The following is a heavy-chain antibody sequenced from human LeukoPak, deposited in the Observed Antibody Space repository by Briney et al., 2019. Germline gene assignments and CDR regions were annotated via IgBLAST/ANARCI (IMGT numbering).Heavy chain of an antibody. CDR3: ARGTLGTFYFDY. J-gene: IGHJ4*02. CDR1: GGSISSHY. D-gene: IGHD2/OR15-2a*01. CDR2: IYYSGNT. V-gene: IGHV4-59*11. Sequence: PSETLSLTCTVSGGSISSHYWSWIRQPPGKGLEWIGYIYYSGNTNKSPSLKSRVTISLDTSKNQFSLKLSSVTAADTAVYYCARGTLGTFYFDYWGQGTLVTVSS.